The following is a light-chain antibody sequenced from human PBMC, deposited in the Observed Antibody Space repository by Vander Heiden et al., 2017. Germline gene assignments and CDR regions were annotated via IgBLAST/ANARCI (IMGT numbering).Light chain of an antibody. J-gene: IGKJ5*01. CDR1: PGISNY. CDR3: LQHKSSPLR. V-gene: IGKV1-17*03. Sequence: IQTSHSPSAMSRSGGDRVTIPGRATPGISNYLAWSQQKPGKVPKRLIYDAFSFQSRVPSRFTGSGSRIEFSLTISSLQPEDIATYYSLQHKSSPLRFGQGTRLEI. CDR2: DAF.